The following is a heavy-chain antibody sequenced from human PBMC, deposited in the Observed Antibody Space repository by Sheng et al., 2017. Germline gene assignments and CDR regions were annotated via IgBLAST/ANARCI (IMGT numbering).Heavy chain of an antibody. D-gene: IGHD2-15*01. J-gene: IGHJ6*02. V-gene: IGHV4-59*01. CDR2: IYYSGST. Sequence: QVQLQESGPGLVKPSETLSLTCTVSGGSISSYYWSWIRQPPGKGLEWIGYIYYSGSTNYNPSLKSRVTISVDTSKNQFSLKLSSVTAADTAVYYCARDHCSGGSCYSSYGMDVWGQGTTVTVSS. CDR1: GGSISSYY. CDR3: ARDHCSGGSCYSSYGMDV.